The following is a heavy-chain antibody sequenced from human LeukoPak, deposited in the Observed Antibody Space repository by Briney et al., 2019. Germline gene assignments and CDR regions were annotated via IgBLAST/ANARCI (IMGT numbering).Heavy chain of an antibody. CDR2: IYYSGST. D-gene: IGHD6-19*01. V-gene: IGHV4-59*12. J-gene: IGHJ6*02. CDR3: ARDPKRIAVAPYGMDV. CDR1: GGSISSYY. Sequence: SETLSLTCTVSGGSISSYYWSWIRQPPGKGLEWIGSIYYSGSTYYNPSLKSRVTISVDTSKNQFSLKLSSVTAADTAVYYCARDPKRIAVAPYGMDVWGQGTTVTVSS.